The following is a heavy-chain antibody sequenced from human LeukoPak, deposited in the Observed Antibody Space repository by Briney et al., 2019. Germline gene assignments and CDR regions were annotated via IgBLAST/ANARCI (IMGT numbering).Heavy chain of an antibody. D-gene: IGHD4-23*01. V-gene: IGHV3-7*01. CDR3: ARDRDDGGFEY. CDR2: VKEDGRVK. J-gene: IGHJ4*02. Sequence: GGSLRLSCAASGFTFSNYWMSWVRQAPEKGLEWVANVKEDGRVKQYMDSMKGRFTISGDNAKNSLYLQMNSLRVEDTAVYYCARDRDDGGFEYWGQGTLVTVSS. CDR1: GFTFSNYW.